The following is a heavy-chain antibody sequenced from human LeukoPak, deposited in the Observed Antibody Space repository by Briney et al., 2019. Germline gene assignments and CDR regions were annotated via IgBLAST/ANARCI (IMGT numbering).Heavy chain of an antibody. D-gene: IGHD1-26*01. Sequence: PSETLSLTCTVSGGSISSYYWSWIRQPAGKGLEWIGRIYTSGSTNYNPSLMSRVTMSVDTSKNQFSLKLSSVTAADTAVYYCARGGGSYTYYYYYMDVWGKGTTVTVSS. V-gene: IGHV4-4*07. CDR3: ARGGGSYTYYYYYMDV. CDR2: IYTSGST. J-gene: IGHJ6*03. CDR1: GGSISSYY.